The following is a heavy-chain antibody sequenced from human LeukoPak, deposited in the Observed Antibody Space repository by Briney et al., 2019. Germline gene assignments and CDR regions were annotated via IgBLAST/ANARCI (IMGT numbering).Heavy chain of an antibody. CDR1: GYTFTSYY. V-gene: IGHV1-46*01. D-gene: IGHD6-6*01. CDR2: INPSGGST. J-gene: IGHJ4*02. Sequence: GASVKVSCKASGYTFTSYYMHWVRQAPGQGLEWMGIINPSGGSTSYAQKFQGRVTMTRDMSTSTVYMELSSLRSEDTAVYYCARVWSEYSSSDSFDYWGQGSLVTVSS. CDR3: ARVWSEYSSSDSFDY.